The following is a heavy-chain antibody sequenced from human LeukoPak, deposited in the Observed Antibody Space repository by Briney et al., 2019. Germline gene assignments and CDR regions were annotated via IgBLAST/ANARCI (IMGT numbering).Heavy chain of an antibody. CDR3: ATNLFGPGGASVLLDF. CDR1: RFTFSSYG. J-gene: IGHJ4*02. CDR2: IYYDGSRK. D-gene: IGHD3-10*01. Sequence: PGGSLRLSCAASRFTFSSYGMQWVSQAPGKGLEWVALIYYDGSRKDYADSVKGRFTISRDNSKNTLYLQMISLRGEDTAVSHCATNLFGPGGASVLLDFWGQGTLVTVSP. V-gene: IGHV3-33*08.